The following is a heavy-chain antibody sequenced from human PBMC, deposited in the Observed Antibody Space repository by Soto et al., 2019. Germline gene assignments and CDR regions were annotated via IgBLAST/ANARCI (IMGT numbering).Heavy chain of an antibody. J-gene: IGHJ4*02. CDR3: ARSSTSANYFDY. V-gene: IGHV4-31*03. CDR2: IYYSGST. D-gene: IGHD2-2*01. CDR1: GGSISSGGYY. Sequence: QVQLQESGPGLVKPSQTLSLTCTVSGGSISSGGYYWSWIRQHPGKGLEWIGYIYYSGSTYYNPSLKSRVPISVYXSKNQFSLKLSSVTAADTAVYYCARSSTSANYFDYWGQGTLVTVSS.